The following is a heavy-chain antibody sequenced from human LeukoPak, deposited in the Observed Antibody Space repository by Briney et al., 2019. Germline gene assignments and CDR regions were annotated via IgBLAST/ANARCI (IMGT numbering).Heavy chain of an antibody. V-gene: IGHV1-46*03. J-gene: IGHJ5*02. CDR3: ARAGIGYCSSTSCYGGYWFDP. CDR1: GYTFTSYY. Sequence: ASVKVSCKASGYTFTSYYMHWVRQAPGQGLEWMGIINPSGGSTSYAQKFQGRVTMTRDTSTSTVYMELSSLRSEDTAVYYCARAGIGYCSSTSCYGGYWFDPWGQGTLVTVSS. D-gene: IGHD2-2*01. CDR2: INPSGGST.